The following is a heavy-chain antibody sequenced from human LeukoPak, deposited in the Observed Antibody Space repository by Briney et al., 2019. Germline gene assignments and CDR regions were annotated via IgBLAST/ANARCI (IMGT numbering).Heavy chain of an antibody. CDR2: ISDDGKYI. V-gene: IGHV3-21*04. D-gene: IGHD1-26*01. CDR1: GFTFSRYS. J-gene: IGHJ4*02. CDR3: AKDISVGATYYFDY. Sequence: GGSLRLSCAASGFTFSRYSMNWVRQAPGKGLEWVSSISDDGKYIYYADSVKGRFTISRDNAKNSLYLQMNSLRAEDTALYYCAKDISVGATYYFDYRGQGTLVTVSS.